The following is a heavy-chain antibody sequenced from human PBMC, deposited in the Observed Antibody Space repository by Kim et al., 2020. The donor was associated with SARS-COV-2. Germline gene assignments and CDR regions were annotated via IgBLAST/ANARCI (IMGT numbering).Heavy chain of an antibody. CDR2: IYSGGST. CDR1: GFTVSSNY. D-gene: IGHD6-19*01. CDR3: ARETREVAGYFDY. J-gene: IGHJ4*02. Sequence: GGSLRLSCAASGFTVSSNYMSWVRQAPGKGLEWVSVIYSGGSTYYADSVKGRFTISRDNSKNTLYLQMNSLRAEDTAVYYCARETREVAGYFDYWGQGTLVTVSS. V-gene: IGHV3-53*01.